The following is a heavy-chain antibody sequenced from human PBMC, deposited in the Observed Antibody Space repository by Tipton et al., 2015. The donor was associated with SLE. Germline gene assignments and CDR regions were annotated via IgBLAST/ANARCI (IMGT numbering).Heavy chain of an antibody. CDR1: GGSISSSSYY. V-gene: IGHV4-39*07. Sequence: LRLSCTVSGGSISSSSYYWGWIRQPPGKGLEWIGSIYHSGSTYYNPSLKSRVTISVDTSKNQFSLKLSSVTAADTAVYYCASVPYWGQGTLVTVPS. CDR2: IYHSGST. J-gene: IGHJ4*02. CDR3: ASVPY.